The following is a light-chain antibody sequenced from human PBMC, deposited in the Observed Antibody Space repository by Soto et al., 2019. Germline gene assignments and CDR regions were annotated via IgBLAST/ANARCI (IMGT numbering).Light chain of an antibody. CDR1: SSNIGGNP. CDR2: NNN. CDR3: AAWHDSLNGPV. J-gene: IGLJ3*02. V-gene: IGLV1-44*01. Sequence: QLVLTQPPSASGTPGQRVTISCSGSSSNIGGNPVNWYQQLPGTAPKLLIYNNNQRPSGVPDRFSGSKSGTSASLAISGLQSEDEADYYCAAWHDSLNGPVFGGGTKVTVL.